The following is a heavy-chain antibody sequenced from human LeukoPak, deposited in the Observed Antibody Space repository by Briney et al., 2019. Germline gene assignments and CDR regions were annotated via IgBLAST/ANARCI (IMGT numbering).Heavy chain of an antibody. CDR1: GFTFSSYW. Sequence: GGFLRLSCAASGFTFSSYWMSWVRQAPGKGLEWVANIKQDGSEKKYVDSVKGRFTISRDNAKNSLYLQMNSLRAEDTAVYYCARTNPDYYDSSGRGYFDYWGQGTLVTVSS. CDR2: IKQDGSEK. D-gene: IGHD3-22*01. V-gene: IGHV3-7*01. CDR3: ARTNPDYYDSSGRGYFDY. J-gene: IGHJ4*02.